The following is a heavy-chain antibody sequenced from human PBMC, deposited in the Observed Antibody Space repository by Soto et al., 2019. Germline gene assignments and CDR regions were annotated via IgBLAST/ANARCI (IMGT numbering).Heavy chain of an antibody. V-gene: IGHV3-23*01. D-gene: IGHD2-2*01. Sequence: GGSLRLSCAASGFTFSNFAMSWVRHAPGKGLEWVSEITGSTGTTYYADSVKGRFVISRDNSKNTLHLQMNSLRAEDTAVYYCAKDTSSSPYYMDVWGKGTTVTVSS. CDR1: GFTFSNFA. J-gene: IGHJ6*03. CDR2: ITGSTGTT. CDR3: AKDTSSSPYYMDV.